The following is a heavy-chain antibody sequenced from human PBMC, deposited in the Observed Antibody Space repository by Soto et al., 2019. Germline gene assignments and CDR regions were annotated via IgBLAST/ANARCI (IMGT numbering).Heavy chain of an antibody. D-gene: IGHD4-17*01. CDR2: ITPVCGTA. V-gene: IGHV1-69*01. CDR3: ARSLEGTTVTNWFDP. CDR1: ADTFNSYS. J-gene: IGHJ5*02. Sequence: QVQLVQSGAEVKTPGSSVKVSCKASADTFNSYSLSWLRQAPGQRLEWMGGITPVCGTADYPQSFEDRPTITADDSTSTVYMELSSLRSDDTAVYYCARSLEGTTVTNWFDPWGQGALVTVSS.